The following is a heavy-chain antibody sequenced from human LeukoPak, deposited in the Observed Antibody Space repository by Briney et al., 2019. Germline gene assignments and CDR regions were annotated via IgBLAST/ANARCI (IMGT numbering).Heavy chain of an antibody. D-gene: IGHD3-22*01. V-gene: IGHV4-34*01. CDR1: GGSVSSYY. Sequence: SETLSLTCTVSGGSVSSYYWSWIRQPPGKGLEWIGEINHSGSTNYNPSLKSRVTISVDTSKNQFSLKLSSVTAADTAVYYCARRVRYYDSSGYQLYYFDYWGQGTLVTVSS. CDR3: ARRVRYYDSSGYQLYYFDY. CDR2: INHSGST. J-gene: IGHJ4*02.